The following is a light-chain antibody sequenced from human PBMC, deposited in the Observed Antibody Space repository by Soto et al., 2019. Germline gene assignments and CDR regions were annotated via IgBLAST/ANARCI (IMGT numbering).Light chain of an antibody. CDR3: QQYSSSPPLT. Sequence: EIALTQSPATLSLSPGERATLSCRSSQSVSSSLAWYQQRPGQAPRLLIYDASNRATGIPARFSGSGSGTDFTLTISRLEPEDFAVYYCQQYSSSPPLTFGGGTKVDI. V-gene: IGKV3-11*01. CDR1: QSVSSS. CDR2: DAS. J-gene: IGKJ4*01.